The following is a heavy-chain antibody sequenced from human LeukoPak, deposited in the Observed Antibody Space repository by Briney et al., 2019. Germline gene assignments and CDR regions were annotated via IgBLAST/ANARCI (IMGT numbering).Heavy chain of an antibody. CDR1: GFTFSSYA. V-gene: IGHV3-64*01. Sequence: GGSLRLSYAASGFTFSSYAMHWVRQAPGKGLEYVSAISSNGGSTYYANSVKGRFTISRDDSKNTLYLQMGSLRAEDMAVYYCARNYYYGSGNYYYYYYMDVWGKGTTVTVSS. D-gene: IGHD3-10*01. CDR3: ARNYYYGSGNYYYYYYMDV. CDR2: ISSNGGST. J-gene: IGHJ6*03.